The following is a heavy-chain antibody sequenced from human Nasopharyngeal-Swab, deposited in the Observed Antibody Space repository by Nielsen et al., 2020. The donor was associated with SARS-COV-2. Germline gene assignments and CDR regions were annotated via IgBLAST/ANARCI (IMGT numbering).Heavy chain of an antibody. CDR2: IYYSGSA. Sequence: SETLSLTCTVSGGAISSSSYYWGWIRQPPGKGLEWIGSIYYSGSAYYNPSLKSRVTISVDTSKNQFSLKLSSVTAADTAVYYCARGVYLGYFDYWGQGTLVTVSS. CDR1: GGAISSSSYY. D-gene: IGHD7-27*01. J-gene: IGHJ4*02. V-gene: IGHV4-39*01. CDR3: ARGVYLGYFDY.